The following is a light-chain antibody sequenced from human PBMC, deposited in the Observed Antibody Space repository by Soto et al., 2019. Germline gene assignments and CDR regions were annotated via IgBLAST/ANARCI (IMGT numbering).Light chain of an antibody. V-gene: IGKV1-39*01. CDR2: AAS. CDR1: QSISSS. Sequence: EIQMTQSPSSLSASVGDRVTITCRASQSISSSLSWYQHKPGKAPKLLSYAASTLQSGVPSRFSGGGSGTDFTLTIRSLQPEDFAAYYCQQSAATPPTFGQGTKVEIK. J-gene: IGKJ1*01. CDR3: QQSAATPPT.